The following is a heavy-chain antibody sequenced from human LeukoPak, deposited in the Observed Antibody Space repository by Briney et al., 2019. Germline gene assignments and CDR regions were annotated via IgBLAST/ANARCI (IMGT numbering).Heavy chain of an antibody. CDR3: ARADRGYCSGASCYGFDP. CDR1: GGSMNNYY. J-gene: IGHJ5*02. V-gene: IGHV4-4*07. Sequence: SETLSLTCTVSGGSMNNYYWNWIRQSAGKGLGWIGYIYTRGTTNYNPSLKSRLTMSVDTSRNQFSLKLSSVTAADTAVYYCARADRGYCSGASCYGFDPWGQGTLVTVSS. D-gene: IGHD2-15*01. CDR2: IYTRGTT.